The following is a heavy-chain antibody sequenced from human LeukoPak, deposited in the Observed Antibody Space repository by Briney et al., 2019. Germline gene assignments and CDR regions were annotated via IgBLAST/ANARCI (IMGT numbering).Heavy chain of an antibody. V-gene: IGHV3-49*04. Sequence: PGGSLRLSCTASGFTFGDYAMSWVRQAPGKGLEWVGFIRSKAYGGTTEYAASVKGRFTISRDDSKSIAYLQMNSLKTEDTAVYYCTTPPQDILTGYSLVCWGQGTLVTVSS. CDR3: TTPPQDILTGYSLVC. J-gene: IGHJ4*02. CDR1: GFTFGDYA. D-gene: IGHD3-9*01. CDR2: IRSKAYGGTT.